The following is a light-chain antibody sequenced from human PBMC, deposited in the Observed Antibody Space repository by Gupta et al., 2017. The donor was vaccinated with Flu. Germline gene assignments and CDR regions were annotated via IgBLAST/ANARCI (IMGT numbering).Light chain of an antibody. CDR2: EVN. Sequence: QSALTQPASVSGSPGQSITISCTGTSSDVGAYDYVCWYQQHPDKAPKLIIYEVNNRPSGVPHRFSGSKSGNTASLTISGLQAEDEADYYCSSYTGRSAPLIFGGGTKVTVL. J-gene: IGLJ2*01. V-gene: IGLV2-14*01. CDR1: SSDVGAYDY. CDR3: SSYTGRSAPLI.